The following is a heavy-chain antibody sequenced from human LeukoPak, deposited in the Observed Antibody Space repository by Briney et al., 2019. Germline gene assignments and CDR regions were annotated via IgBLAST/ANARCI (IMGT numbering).Heavy chain of an antibody. J-gene: IGHJ4*02. CDR3: ARDLWRNYYDSSGYCTFDY. V-gene: IGHV1-18*01. CDR1: GYTFTSYG. D-gene: IGHD3-22*01. CDR2: ISAYNGNT. Sequence: ASVKVSCKASGYTFTSYGISWVRQAPGQGLEWMGWISAYNGNTNYAQKLQGRVTMTTDTSTSTAYMELRSLRSDDTAVYYCARDLWRNYYDSSGYCTFDYWGQGTLVTVSS.